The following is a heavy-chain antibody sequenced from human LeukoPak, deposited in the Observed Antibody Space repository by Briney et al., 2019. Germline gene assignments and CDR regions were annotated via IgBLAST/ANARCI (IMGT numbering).Heavy chain of an antibody. J-gene: IGHJ4*02. CDR2: INPNSGGT. CDR3: ARGILTGYYAGYYFDY. Sequence: ASVKVSCKASGYTFTGYYMHWVRQAPGQGLEWMGWINPNSGGTNYAQKFQGRVTMTRDTSISTAYMELSRLRSEDTAVYYCARGILTGYYAGYYFDYWGQGTLVTVSS. CDR1: GYTFTGYY. D-gene: IGHD3-9*01. V-gene: IGHV1-2*02.